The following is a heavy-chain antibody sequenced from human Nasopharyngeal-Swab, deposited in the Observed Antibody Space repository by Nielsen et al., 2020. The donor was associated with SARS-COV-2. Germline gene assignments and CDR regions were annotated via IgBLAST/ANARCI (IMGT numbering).Heavy chain of an antibody. CDR3: ARASFGYTFPFDY. CDR1: GFTFDDYA. CDR2: ISWDRGNI. Sequence: GGSLRLSCAASGFTFDDYAIHWVRQAPGRGLEWVSGISWDRGNIGYADSVKGRFTISRDNAKNSLYLQMNSLRAEDTAVYYCARASFGYTFPFDYWGQGTLVTVSS. V-gene: IGHV3-9*01. D-gene: IGHD3-16*01. J-gene: IGHJ4*02.